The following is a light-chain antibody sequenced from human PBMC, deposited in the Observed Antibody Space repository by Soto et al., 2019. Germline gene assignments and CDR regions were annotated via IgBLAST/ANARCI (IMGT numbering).Light chain of an antibody. V-gene: IGKV3-11*01. CDR3: QQRHMWPIT. J-gene: IGKJ5*01. Sequence: EIVLTQSPGTLSLSPGERATLSCRASQSVGSYLVWYQQKPGQAPRLLIYGAYTRATGIPARFSGSGSGTEFTLTISSLEPEDSAVYYCQQRHMWPITFGQGTRLEI. CDR1: QSVGSY. CDR2: GAY.